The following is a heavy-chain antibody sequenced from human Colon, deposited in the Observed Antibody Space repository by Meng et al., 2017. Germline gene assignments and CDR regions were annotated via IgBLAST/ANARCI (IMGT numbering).Heavy chain of an antibody. CDR2: INTYTGNP. CDR3: ATAVTTVPFDY. CDR1: GYDLTNYG. D-gene: IGHD4-17*01. V-gene: IGHV7-4-1*02. J-gene: IGHJ4*02. Sequence: QVQLVQSGSELKKPGASVKVSCKASGYDLTNYGMNWVRQAPGQGLEWIGWINTYTGNPAYAQGFTGRFVFSLDTSVSTAYLQISSLKAEDTAVYYCATAVTTVPFDYWGQGTLVTVSS.